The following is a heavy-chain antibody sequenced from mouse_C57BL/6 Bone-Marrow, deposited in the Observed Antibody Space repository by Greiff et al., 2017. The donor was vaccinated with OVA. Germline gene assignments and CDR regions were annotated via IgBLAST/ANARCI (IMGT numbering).Heavy chain of an antibody. CDR2: IYTSDSET. V-gene: IGHV1-61*01. CDR1: GYTFTSYW. CDR3: EKGWLLPYY. D-gene: IGHD2-3*01. J-gene: IGHJ2*01. Sequence: QVQLQQPGAELVRPGSSVKLSCKASGYTFTSYWMDWVKQRPGQGLEWIGNIYTSDSETHYNQKFKDKATLTVDKSSSTAYMQLSSLTSEDSAVYYCEKGWLLPYYWGQGTTLTVSS.